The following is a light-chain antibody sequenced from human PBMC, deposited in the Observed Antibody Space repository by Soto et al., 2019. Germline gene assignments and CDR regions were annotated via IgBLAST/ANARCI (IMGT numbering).Light chain of an antibody. CDR2: GAS. V-gene: IGLV2-23*01. J-gene: IGLJ1*01. CDR3: CSYASTSPYV. CDR1: SSDVGSSDL. Sequence: QSARTQPASLSVSPGGSIPISCIGTSSDVGSSDLVSWYQQHPDTAPKLLIYGASKRPSGVSNRFSGSKSGNTASLTISGLQAEDEADYYCCSYASTSPYVFLTGNKVTV.